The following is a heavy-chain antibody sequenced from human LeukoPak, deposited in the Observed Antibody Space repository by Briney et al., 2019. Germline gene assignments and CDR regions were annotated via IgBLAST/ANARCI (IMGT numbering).Heavy chain of an antibody. Sequence: PGGSLRRSCAASGFTFSSYWMHWVRQAPGKGLVWVSRTNSDGSSTSYADSVKGRFTISRDNAKNTLYLQMNSLRAEDTAVYYCAREALPYYYDSSGYYPFDYWGQGTLVTVSS. V-gene: IGHV3-74*01. CDR3: AREALPYYYDSSGYYPFDY. J-gene: IGHJ4*02. CDR1: GFTFSSYW. CDR2: TNSDGSST. D-gene: IGHD3-22*01.